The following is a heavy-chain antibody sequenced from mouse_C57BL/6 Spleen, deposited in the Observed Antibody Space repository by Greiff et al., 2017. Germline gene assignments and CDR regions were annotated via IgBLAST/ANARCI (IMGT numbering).Heavy chain of an antibody. CDR2: IWSGGST. Sequence: VKVVESGPGLVQPSQSLSITCTVSGFSLTSYGVHWVRQSPGKGLEWRGVIWSGGSTDYNAAFISRLSISKDNSKSQVFFKMNSLQADDTAIYYFARKIQDGYIDYWGQGTTLTVSS. CDR1: GFSLTSYG. J-gene: IGHJ2*01. V-gene: IGHV2-2*01. CDR3: ARKIQDGYIDY.